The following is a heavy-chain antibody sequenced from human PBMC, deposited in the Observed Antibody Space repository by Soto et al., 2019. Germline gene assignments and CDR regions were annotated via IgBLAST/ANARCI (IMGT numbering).Heavy chain of an antibody. CDR2: ISAYNGNT. CDR1: GYTSTSYG. CDR3: ARGTGYCSGGSCYVASPFDY. J-gene: IGHJ4*02. D-gene: IGHD2-15*01. V-gene: IGHV1-18*01. Sequence: ASVKVSCKASGYTSTSYGISWVRQAPGQGLEWMGWISAYNGNTNYAQKLQGRVTMTTDTSTSTAYMELRSLRSDDTAVYYCARGTGYCSGGSCYVASPFDYWGQGTLVTVSS.